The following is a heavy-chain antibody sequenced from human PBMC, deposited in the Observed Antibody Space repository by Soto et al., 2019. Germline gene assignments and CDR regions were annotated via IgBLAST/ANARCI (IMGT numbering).Heavy chain of an antibody. V-gene: IGHV3-74*01. J-gene: IGHJ4*02. CDR3: GKVFEY. Sequence: GSLRHSCAVSGFTISTHWMHWVRQGPGEGLVWVSRVDASGTGTSYAESVRGRFTISRDTAKNTVYLQMDNLRPEDTAVYYCGKVFEYWGQGT. CDR2: VDASGTGT. CDR1: GFTISTHW.